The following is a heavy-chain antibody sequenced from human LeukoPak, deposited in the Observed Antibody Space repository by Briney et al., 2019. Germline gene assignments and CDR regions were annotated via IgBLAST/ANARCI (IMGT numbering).Heavy chain of an antibody. J-gene: IGHJ4*02. CDR3: AREESGGNNFDY. D-gene: IGHD4-23*01. CDR1: GSTLSDYY. CDR2: ISNTGYSK. V-gene: IGHV3-11*01. Sequence: GGSLRLSCASPGSTLSDYYVNWIRQAPGKGLEWVSQISNTGYSKYYADSVKGRFTISRDNVKDFVSLQMNSLRVADSGMYYCAREESGGNNFDYWGQGILVTVSS.